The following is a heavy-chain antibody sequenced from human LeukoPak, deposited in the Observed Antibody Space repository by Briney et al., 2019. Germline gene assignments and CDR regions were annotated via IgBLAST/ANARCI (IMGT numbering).Heavy chain of an antibody. J-gene: IGHJ4*02. Sequence: GGSLRLSCAASGFSGFTFSSHGMSWVRQVPGKGLEWVSRISGSGGNTYYADYVKGRFTMSRDNSKNMLYLQMNSLRAEDTAVYYCAKDPNYNSYYFDYWGQGTLVTVSS. CDR3: AKDPNYNSYYFDY. CDR1: GFSGFTFSSHG. D-gene: IGHD1-1*01. V-gene: IGHV3-23*01. CDR2: ISGSGGNT.